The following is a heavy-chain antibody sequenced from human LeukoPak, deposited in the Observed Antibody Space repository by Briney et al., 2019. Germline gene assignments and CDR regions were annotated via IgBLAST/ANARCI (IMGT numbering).Heavy chain of an antibody. CDR1: GFTFSSCV. V-gene: IGHV3-23*01. Sequence: HPGGSLRLSCAASGFTFSSCVMSWVRQAPGKGLEWVSAITGDSHSTYYADSVKGRFTISRDNSKNTLYVQMNSLRAEDTAVYYCAKGSSGARPYFFDYWGQGTLITVSS. CDR2: ITGDSHST. J-gene: IGHJ4*02. CDR3: AKGSSGARPYFFDY.